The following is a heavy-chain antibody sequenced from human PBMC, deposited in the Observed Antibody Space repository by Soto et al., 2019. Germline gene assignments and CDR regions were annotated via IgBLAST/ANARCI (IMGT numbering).Heavy chain of an antibody. CDR1: QYTYAHHA. Sequence: ASVSVTGKDSQYTYAHHARRRVRQAPGQGLEWMGWISTGNGNTKYSQNFQGRVTITRDTSAGTAYMELSSLRFEDTAVYYCAKASRMWIPDVWGQGIMVTVS. D-gene: IGHD5-18*01. CDR2: ISTGNGNT. V-gene: IGHV1-3*04. J-gene: IGHJ4*02. CDR3: AKASRMWIPDV.